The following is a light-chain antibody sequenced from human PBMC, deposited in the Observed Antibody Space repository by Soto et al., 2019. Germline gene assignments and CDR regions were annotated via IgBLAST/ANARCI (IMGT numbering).Light chain of an antibody. CDR3: QKYNGAPFT. Sequence: DIQMTQSPSSLSASVGDRVTITCRASQGISNYLAWYQQKPGKVPKVLIYGASILQSGVPSRFSGSGSGTDFTLTISSLRPEDVATYYCQKYNGAPFTFGGGTKVEIK. CDR2: GAS. J-gene: IGKJ4*01. CDR1: QGISNY. V-gene: IGKV1-27*01.